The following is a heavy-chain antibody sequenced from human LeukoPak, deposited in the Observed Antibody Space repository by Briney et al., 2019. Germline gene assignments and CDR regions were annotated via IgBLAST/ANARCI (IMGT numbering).Heavy chain of an antibody. CDR1: GFTFSSYA. Sequence: GGSLRHSCAASGFTFSSYAMSWVRQAPGKGLEWVANIKQDGSEKYYVDSVKGRFTISRDNAKNSLYLQMNSLRAEDTAVYYCARDSIFGVVNEPPYYYYGMDVWGQGTTVTVSS. D-gene: IGHD3-3*01. CDR2: IKQDGSEK. V-gene: IGHV3-7*01. CDR3: ARDSIFGVVNEPPYYYYGMDV. J-gene: IGHJ6*02.